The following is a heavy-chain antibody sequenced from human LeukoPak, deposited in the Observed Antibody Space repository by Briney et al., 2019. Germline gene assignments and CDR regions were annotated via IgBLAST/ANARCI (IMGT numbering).Heavy chain of an antibody. CDR1: GFTFSNYW. CDR2: IKGSDK. Sequence: PGGSLRLSRVGSGFTFSNYWMNWVRQAPGKGLEWVANIKGSDKGHVDSVKGRFSVSRDDARNSLYLQMDSLRAEDTAVYYCARDVDWNYDLWGQGTVVRVSS. J-gene: IGHJ4*02. CDR3: ARDVDWNYDL. D-gene: IGHD1-7*01. V-gene: IGHV3-7*01.